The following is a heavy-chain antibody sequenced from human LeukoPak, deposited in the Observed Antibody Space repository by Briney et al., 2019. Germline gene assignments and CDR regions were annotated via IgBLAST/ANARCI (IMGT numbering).Heavy chain of an antibody. D-gene: IGHD1-14*01. J-gene: IGHJ4*02. V-gene: IGHV3-30-3*01. Sequence: GRSLRLSCAASGFTFSSYAMHWVRQAPGKGLEWVAVISYDGSNKYYADSVKGRFTISRDNSKNTLYLQMNSLRAEDTAVYYCARGTVPQFICWGQGTLVTVSS. CDR1: GFTFSSYA. CDR3: ARGTVPQFIC. CDR2: ISYDGSNK.